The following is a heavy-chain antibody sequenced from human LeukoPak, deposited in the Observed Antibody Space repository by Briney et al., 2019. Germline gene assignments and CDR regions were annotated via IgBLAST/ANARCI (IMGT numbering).Heavy chain of an antibody. CDR2: ISSSGDTI. CDR1: GFTFSSFD. CDR3: TRDSRADAFDI. J-gene: IGHJ3*02. Sequence: PGGSLRLSCAASGFTFSSFDMNWVRQAPGKGLEWVSYISSSGDTISYADSVKGRFTISRDNAKNSLFLQMNSLRAEDTAVYYCTRDSRADAFDIWGQGTMVTVSS. V-gene: IGHV3-48*03.